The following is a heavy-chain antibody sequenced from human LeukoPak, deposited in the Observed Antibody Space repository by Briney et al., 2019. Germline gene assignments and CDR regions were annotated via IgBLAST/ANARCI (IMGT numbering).Heavy chain of an antibody. CDR3: ARYPIVGTTKGDY. CDR1: GYTFTGYY. V-gene: IGHV1-2*06. D-gene: IGHD1-26*01. Sequence: ASVKVSCKASGYTFTGYYMHWVRQAPGQGLEWMGRINPNSGGTNYAQKFQGRVTMTRNTSISTAYMELSSLRSEDTAVYYCARYPIVGTTKGDYWGQRTLVTVSS. CDR2: INPNSGGT. J-gene: IGHJ4*02.